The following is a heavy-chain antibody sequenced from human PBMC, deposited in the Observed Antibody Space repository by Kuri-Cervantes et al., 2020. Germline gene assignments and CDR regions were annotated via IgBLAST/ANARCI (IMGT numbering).Heavy chain of an antibody. J-gene: IGHJ5*02. CDR1: GDSVSSNSAA. Sequence: SQTLSLTCAISGDSVSSNSAAWNWIRQSPSRGLEWLGRTYYRSKWYNDYAVSVKSRITINPDTSKNQFSLKLSSVTAADTAVYYCARGRGGITMVRGRNNWFDPWGQGTLVTVSS. CDR3: ARGRGGITMVRGRNNWFDP. V-gene: IGHV6-1*01. CDR2: TYYRSKWYN. D-gene: IGHD3-10*01.